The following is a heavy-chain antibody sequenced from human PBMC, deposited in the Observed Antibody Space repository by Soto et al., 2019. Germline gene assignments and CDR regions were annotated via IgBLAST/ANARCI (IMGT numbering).Heavy chain of an antibody. CDR2: IYYSGST. J-gene: IGHJ5*02. D-gene: IGHD6-19*01. CDR1: GGSISSSSYY. V-gene: IGHV4-39*01. Sequence: SETLSLTCTVSGGSISSSSYYWGWIRQPPGKALEWIGSIYYSGSTYYNPSLKSRVTISVDTSKNQFSLKLSSVTAADTAVYYCARQSKVAGNHNWFDPWGQGTPVTVSS. CDR3: ARQSKVAGNHNWFDP.